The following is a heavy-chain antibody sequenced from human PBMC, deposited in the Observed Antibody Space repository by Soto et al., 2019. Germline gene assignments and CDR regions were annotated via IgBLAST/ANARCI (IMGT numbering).Heavy chain of an antibody. CDR2: VLWDDDE. CDR3: EHSGQDFQDDFDV. V-gene: IGHV2-5*02. Sequence: QITLKESGFTLGKPTQTLPLTCTFSGFSFTTSGVGVGWIRQPPGKALEWLALVLWDDDERYSSSLKSRLTITKDATNNQVVLIMTIMDPVDTAKYYCEHSGQDFQDDFDVWGQGTMVTVSS. J-gene: IGHJ3*01. CDR1: GFSFTTSGVG.